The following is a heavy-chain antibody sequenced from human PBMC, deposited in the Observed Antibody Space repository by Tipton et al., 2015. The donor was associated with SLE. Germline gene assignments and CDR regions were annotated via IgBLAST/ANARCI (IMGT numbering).Heavy chain of an antibody. CDR2: INHSGST. J-gene: IGHJ5*02. V-gene: IGHV4-34*01. Sequence: TLSLTCAVYGGSFSGYYWSWIRQPPGKGLEWIGEINHSGSTNYNPSLNSRVTISVDTSKNQFSLKMSSVTAADTAVYYCATRSLAARSRWFDPWGQGTLVTVSS. D-gene: IGHD6-6*01. CDR1: GGSFSGYY. CDR3: ATRSLAARSRWFDP.